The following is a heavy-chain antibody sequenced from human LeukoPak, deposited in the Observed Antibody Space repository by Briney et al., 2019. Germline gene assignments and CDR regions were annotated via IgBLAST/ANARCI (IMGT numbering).Heavy chain of an antibody. CDR2: IRNVGNDK. CDR3: ARERDDYDDPGPLDY. J-gene: IGHJ4*02. V-gene: IGHV3-30*02. CDR1: GFTFDCCG. Sequence: GGSLRLSCAASGFTFDCCGMHWVRQAPGKGLEWVAFIRNVGNDKYYADSVKGRFFISRDNSKNTLSLQMNSLRAGDTAVYYCARERDDYDDPGPLDYWGQGTLVTVSS. D-gene: IGHD4-17*01.